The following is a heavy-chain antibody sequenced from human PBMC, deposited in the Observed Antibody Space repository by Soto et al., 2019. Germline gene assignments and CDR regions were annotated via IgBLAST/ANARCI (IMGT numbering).Heavy chain of an antibody. CDR3: ARHEDVGSVVVVAAEDGFDV. CDR2: IYYSGST. CDR1: GASISGGPYH. D-gene: IGHD2-15*01. J-gene: IGHJ3*01. Sequence: QLQLQESGPGLVKPSETLSLTCTVSGASISGGPYHWGWIRQPPGKGLEWIGSIYYSGSTYYNPSLKSRVTISVDTSKNQFSLRLSSVTAADTAVYYCARHEDVGSVVVVAAEDGFDVWGQGTMVTVS. V-gene: IGHV4-39*01.